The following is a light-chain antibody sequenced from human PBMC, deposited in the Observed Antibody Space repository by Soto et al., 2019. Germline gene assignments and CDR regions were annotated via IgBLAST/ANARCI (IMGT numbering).Light chain of an antibody. Sequence: EIVLTQSPATLSLSPGERATLSCRASQSFSGHLAWYQQKPGQAPRLLIYDASNRAAGIPARFSGSGSGTASTLTISSLEPEDFVLYHCQQRSNWPFSLTFGGGTKVEIK. CDR2: DAS. V-gene: IGKV3-11*01. CDR3: QQRSNWPFSLT. CDR1: QSFSGH. J-gene: IGKJ4*01.